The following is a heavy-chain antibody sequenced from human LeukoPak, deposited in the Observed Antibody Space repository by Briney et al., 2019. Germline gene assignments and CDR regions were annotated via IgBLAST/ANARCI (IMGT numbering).Heavy chain of an antibody. V-gene: IGHV4-4*07. CDR3: ATSFYYDSSGYYYAIAY. Sequence: SETLSLTCTVSGGPTSSFYWSWIRQPAGKGLEWIGRIFTTGDTDYNPSIKSRVTMSVDTSKKQFSLKLTSVTAADTAVYYCATSFYYDSSGYYYAIAYWGQGILVTVSS. CDR2: IFTTGDT. CDR1: GGPTSSFY. D-gene: IGHD3-22*01. J-gene: IGHJ4*02.